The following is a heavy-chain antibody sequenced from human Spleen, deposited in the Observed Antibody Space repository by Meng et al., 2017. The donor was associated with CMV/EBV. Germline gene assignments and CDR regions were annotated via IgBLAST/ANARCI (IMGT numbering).Heavy chain of an antibody. CDR3: ARINDYSNDY. Sequence: SCKTSGYNINTYGITWVRQAPGQGLEWMGWINPYNGYTDYAQDLQGRVTMTTDTSTNTAYMELRSLRSDDTAVYYCARINDYSNDYWGQGTLVTVSS. V-gene: IGHV1-18*01. CDR2: INPYNGYT. D-gene: IGHD4-11*01. J-gene: IGHJ4*02. CDR1: GYNINTYG.